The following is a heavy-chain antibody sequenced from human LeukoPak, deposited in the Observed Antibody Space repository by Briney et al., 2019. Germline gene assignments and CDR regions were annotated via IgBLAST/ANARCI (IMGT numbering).Heavy chain of an antibody. CDR1: GFTFSSYW. CDR2: INSDGSST. J-gene: IGHJ4*02. Sequence: GGSLRLSCAASGFTFSSYWMHWVRQAPGKGLVWVSRINSDGSSTSYADSVKGRFTISRDNAKNTPYLQMNSLRAEDTAVYYCARGGEWLRSPFDYWGQGTLVTVSS. CDR3: ARGGEWLRSPFDY. D-gene: IGHD5-12*01. V-gene: IGHV3-74*01.